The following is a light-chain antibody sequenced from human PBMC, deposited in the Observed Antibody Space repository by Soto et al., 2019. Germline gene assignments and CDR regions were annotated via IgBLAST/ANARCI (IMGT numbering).Light chain of an antibody. J-gene: IGKJ2*01. CDR1: QSISTY. CDR3: QQSYSAPYT. V-gene: IGKV1-39*01. CDR2: GTS. Sequence: DIQMTQSPSSLSASVGDRVTITCRASQSISTYLNWYQQKAGNVPRLLIFGTSYLQSGVPSRFSGGGSGTEFTLTISSLQPGDFATYYCQQSYSAPYTFGQGSKLEIK.